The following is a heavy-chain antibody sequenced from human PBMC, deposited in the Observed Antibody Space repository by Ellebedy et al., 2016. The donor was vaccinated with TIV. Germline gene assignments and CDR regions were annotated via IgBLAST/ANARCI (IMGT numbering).Heavy chain of an antibody. CDR1: GYTFTGDY. Sequence: ASVKVSCKASGYTFTGDYMHWVRQAPGQGLEWMGWVNPSIGTTNYAQKFQGRVTMTRDTSLTTAYLELGRLISDDTAVYYCARYIWNDRAVDYWGQGTLIIVSS. CDR3: ARYIWNDRAVDY. D-gene: IGHD1-20*01. V-gene: IGHV1-2*02. J-gene: IGHJ4*02. CDR2: VNPSIGTT.